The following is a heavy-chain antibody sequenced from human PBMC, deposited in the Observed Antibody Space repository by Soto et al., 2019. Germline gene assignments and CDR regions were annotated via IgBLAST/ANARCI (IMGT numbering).Heavy chain of an antibody. D-gene: IGHD1-20*01. CDR3: ARDNRYNWNDEGWFDP. Sequence: QVQLVQSGAEVKKPGASVKVSCKASGYSFSDYDINWVRQATGQGPEWMGWMNPQSGNTGYAQKFQGRVTMTRHTSINTAYMELSSLGSDDTAVYYCARDNRYNWNDEGWFDPWGQGTLVTVSS. J-gene: IGHJ5*02. CDR2: MNPQSGNT. CDR1: GYSFSDYD. V-gene: IGHV1-8*02.